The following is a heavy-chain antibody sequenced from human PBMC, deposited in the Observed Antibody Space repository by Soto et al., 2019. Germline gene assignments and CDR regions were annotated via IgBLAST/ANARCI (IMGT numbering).Heavy chain of an antibody. Sequence: AASVKVSCKASGYTFTSYAMQWVRQAPGQRLEWMGWINAGNGNTKYSQKFQGRVTITTDTSTSTAYMELRSLRSDDTAVYYCARDGYYDSSGYLPMDVWGQGTTVTVSS. CDR3: ARDGYYDSSGYLPMDV. CDR1: GYTFTSYA. J-gene: IGHJ6*02. V-gene: IGHV1-3*01. CDR2: INAGNGNT. D-gene: IGHD3-22*01.